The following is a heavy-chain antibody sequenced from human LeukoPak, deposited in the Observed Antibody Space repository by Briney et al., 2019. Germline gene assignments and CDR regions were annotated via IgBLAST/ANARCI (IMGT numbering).Heavy chain of an antibody. CDR2: IRYDGSNK. CDR3: AKDRSTTVVNGLDY. D-gene: IGHD4-23*01. V-gene: IGHV3-30*02. J-gene: IGHJ4*02. Sequence: PGGSLRLPCAASGFTFSSYGMHWVRQAPGKGLEWVAFIRYDGSNKYYADSVKGRFTISRDNSKNTLYLQMNSLRAEDTAVYYCAKDRSTTVVNGLDYWGQGTLVTVSS. CDR1: GFTFSSYG.